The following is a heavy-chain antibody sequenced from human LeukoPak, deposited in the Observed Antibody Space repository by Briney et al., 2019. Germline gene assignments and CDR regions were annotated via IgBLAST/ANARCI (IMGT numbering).Heavy chain of an antibody. CDR3: AILHSSSVPHYYYYMDV. CDR1: GFTFSSYG. J-gene: IGHJ6*03. V-gene: IGHV3-30*03. CDR2: ISYDGSNK. D-gene: IGHD6-6*01. Sequence: GGSLRLSCAASGFTFSSYGMHWVRQAPGKGLEWVAVISYDGSNKYYADSVKGRFTISRDNSKNTLYLQMNSLRAEDTAVYYCAILHSSSVPHYYYYMDVWGKGTTVTVSS.